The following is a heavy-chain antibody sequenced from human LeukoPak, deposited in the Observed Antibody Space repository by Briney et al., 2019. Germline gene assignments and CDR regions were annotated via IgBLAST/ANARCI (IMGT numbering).Heavy chain of an antibody. V-gene: IGHV1-2*02. Sequence: GASVKVSCKASGYSFTGYYMHWVRQAPGQGLEWMGWINPNSGGTNYAQKFQGRVTMTRDTSISTAYMELSRLRSDDTAVYYCARVGAESYYYYYMDVWGKGTTVTVSS. J-gene: IGHJ6*03. CDR2: INPNSGGT. CDR3: ARVGAESYYYYYMDV. D-gene: IGHD3-16*01. CDR1: GYSFTGYY.